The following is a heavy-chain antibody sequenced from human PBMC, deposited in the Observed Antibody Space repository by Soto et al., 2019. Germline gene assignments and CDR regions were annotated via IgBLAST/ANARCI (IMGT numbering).Heavy chain of an antibody. Sequence: GASVKVSCKVSGYTLTELSMHWVRQAPGKGLEWMGGFDPEDGETIYAQKFQGRVTITADKSTSTAYMELSSLRSEDTAVYYCAREHYDILTGPEGIFDVWGQGTMVTVSS. J-gene: IGHJ3*01. CDR3: AREHYDILTGPEGIFDV. CDR1: GYTLTELS. V-gene: IGHV1-24*01. D-gene: IGHD3-9*01. CDR2: FDPEDGET.